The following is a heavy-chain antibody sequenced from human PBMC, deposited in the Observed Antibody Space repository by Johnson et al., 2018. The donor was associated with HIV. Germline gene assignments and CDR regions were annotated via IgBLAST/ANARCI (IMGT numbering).Heavy chain of an antibody. Sequence: VQLVESGGGVVQPGRSLRLSCAASGFTFSSYAMHWVRQAPGKGLEWVAVISYDGSIKYYADSVKGRFTISRDNSKNTLYLQMNSQRAEDTAVYYCAKGEGYCGGDCLDAFDIWGQGTMVTVSS. CDR3: AKGEGYCGGDCLDAFDI. CDR2: ISYDGSIK. J-gene: IGHJ3*02. V-gene: IGHV3-30*04. CDR1: GFTFSSYA. D-gene: IGHD2-21*01.